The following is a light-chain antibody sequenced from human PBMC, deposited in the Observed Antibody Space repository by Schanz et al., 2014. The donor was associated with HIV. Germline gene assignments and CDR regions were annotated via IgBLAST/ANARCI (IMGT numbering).Light chain of an antibody. CDR2: DVT. CDR1: SSDVGSYNY. V-gene: IGLV2-11*01. Sequence: QSALTQPRSVSGSPGQSVTISCTGTSSDVGSYNYVSWYQQRPGKAPKLMIYDVTKRPSGVPDRFSGSKSGNTASLTISGLQAEDEADYYCAAWDDSLNGVIFGGGTKLTVL. J-gene: IGLJ2*01. CDR3: AAWDDSLNGVI.